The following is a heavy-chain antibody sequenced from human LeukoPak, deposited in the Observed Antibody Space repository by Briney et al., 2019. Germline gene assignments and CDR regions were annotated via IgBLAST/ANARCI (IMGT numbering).Heavy chain of an antibody. Sequence: SETLSLTCTVSGGSISTYYWSCIRQSPGKGLEWIAYIHYRGSTTYNPSLRSRVTISVDTARNQFSLKLSSVTAADTAVYYCARSRSGYSYDHAAFEIWGQGTLVTVSS. D-gene: IGHD5-18*01. J-gene: IGHJ3*02. V-gene: IGHV4-59*01. CDR3: ARSRSGYSYDHAAFEI. CDR2: IHYRGST. CDR1: GGSISTYY.